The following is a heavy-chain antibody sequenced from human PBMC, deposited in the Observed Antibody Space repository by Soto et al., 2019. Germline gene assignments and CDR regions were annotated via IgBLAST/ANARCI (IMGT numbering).Heavy chain of an antibody. CDR1: GYTFTGYY. Sequence: ASVKVSCKASGYTFTGYYMHWVRQAPGQGLEWMGWINPNSGGTNYAQKFQGRVTMTRDTSISTAYMEPSRLRSDDTAVYYCARDTPLYDSSGYYPYYYYYYGMDVWGQGTTVTVSS. CDR2: INPNSGGT. D-gene: IGHD3-22*01. V-gene: IGHV1-2*02. CDR3: ARDTPLYDSSGYYPYYYYYYGMDV. J-gene: IGHJ6*02.